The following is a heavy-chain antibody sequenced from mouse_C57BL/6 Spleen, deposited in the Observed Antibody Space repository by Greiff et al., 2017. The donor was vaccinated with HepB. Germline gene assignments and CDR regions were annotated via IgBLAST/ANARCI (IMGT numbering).Heavy chain of an antibody. J-gene: IGHJ2*01. V-gene: IGHV1-4*01. CDR2: INPSSGYT. D-gene: IGHD1-1*01. CDR1: GYTFTSYT. Sequence: VQLQQSGAELARPGASVKMSCKASGYTFTSYTMHWVKQRPGQGLEWIGYINPSSGYTKYNQKFKDKATLTADKSSSTAYMQLSSLTSEDSAVYYCARYSITTVPLDYWGQGTTLTVSS. CDR3: ARYSITTVPLDY.